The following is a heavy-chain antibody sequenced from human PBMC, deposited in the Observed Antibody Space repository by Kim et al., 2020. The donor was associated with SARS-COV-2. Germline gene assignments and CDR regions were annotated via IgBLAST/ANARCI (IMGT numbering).Heavy chain of an antibody. Sequence: SETLSLTCAVYGGSFSGYYWSWIRQPPGKGLEWIGEINHSGSTNYNPSLKSRVTISVDTSKNQFSLKLSSVTAADTAVYYCARVHTYDYVWGSYRRDAFDNWGQGTMVTVSS. D-gene: IGHD3-16*02. J-gene: IGHJ3*02. CDR1: GGSFSGYY. CDR3: ARVHTYDYVWGSYRRDAFDN. V-gene: IGHV4-34*01. CDR2: INHSGST.